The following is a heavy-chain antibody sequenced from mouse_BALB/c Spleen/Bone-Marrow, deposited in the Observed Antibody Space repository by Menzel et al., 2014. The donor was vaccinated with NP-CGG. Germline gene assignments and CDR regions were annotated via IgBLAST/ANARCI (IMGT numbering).Heavy chain of an antibody. CDR1: GFDFGRYW. CDR3: ARQGYYGKGDY. CDR2: INPDSSTI. Sequence: VQLQQSGGGLVQPGGSLKLSCAASGFDFGRYWMSWVRQAPGKGLEWIGEINPDSSTINYTPSLKDKFIISRDNAKNTLYLQMSKVRSEDTALYYCARQGYYGKGDYWCQGTTLTVSS. J-gene: IGHJ2*01. D-gene: IGHD2-1*01. V-gene: IGHV4-1*02.